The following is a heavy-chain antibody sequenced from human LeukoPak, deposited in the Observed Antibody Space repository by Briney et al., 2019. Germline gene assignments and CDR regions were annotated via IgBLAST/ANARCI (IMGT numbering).Heavy chain of an antibody. Sequence: SETLSLTCTVSGGSISSYYWSWIRQPPGKGLEWIGYIYYSGSTNYNPSLKSRVTISVDTSKNQFSLKLSSVTAADTAVYYCARADSLYYYYGMDVWGQGTTVTVSS. CDR1: GGSISSYY. V-gene: IGHV4-59*01. CDR3: ARADSLYYYYGMDV. CDR2: IYYSGST. J-gene: IGHJ6*02.